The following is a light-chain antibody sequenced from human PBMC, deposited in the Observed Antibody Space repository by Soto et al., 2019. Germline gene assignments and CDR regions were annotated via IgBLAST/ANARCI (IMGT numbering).Light chain of an antibody. J-gene: IGLJ1*01. CDR3: CSYAGTYTLGV. CDR2: DVT. CDR1: SSDVGGYNF. Sequence: QSVLTQPRSVSGSPGQSVTISCTGTSSDVGGYNFVSWYQQRPGKAPKLMIYDVTKRPLGVPDRFSGSKSDNPASLTISGLLSEDEADYYCCSYAGTYTLGVFGTGTKVTVL. V-gene: IGLV2-11*01.